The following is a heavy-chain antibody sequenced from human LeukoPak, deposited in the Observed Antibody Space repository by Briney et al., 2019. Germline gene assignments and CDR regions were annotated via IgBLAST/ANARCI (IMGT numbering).Heavy chain of an antibody. CDR3: AREFSWSGFFDY. V-gene: IGHV4-38-2*02. J-gene: IGHJ4*02. CDR2: IYDSGST. Sequence: SETLSLTCTVSGYSISTGYYWGWIRQPPGKGLEWIGHIYDSGSTSYNPSLKSRVTISVDTSKNQFSLKLSSVTAADTAVYYCAREFSWSGFFDYWGQGTLVTVSP. CDR1: GYSISTGYY. D-gene: IGHD3-3*01.